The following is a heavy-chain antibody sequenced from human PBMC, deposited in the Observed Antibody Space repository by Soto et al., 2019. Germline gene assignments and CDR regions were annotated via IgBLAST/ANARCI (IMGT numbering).Heavy chain of an antibody. V-gene: IGHV1-69*01. CDR3: ATMLPLWSYFVV. CDR1: GGTFGSFA. J-gene: IGHJ4*01. CDR2: VIPIFDKT. D-gene: IGHD5-18*01. Sequence: QVQLVQSGAEVKKPGSSVKVSCKASGGTFGSFALSWVRQAPGQGLEWVGGVIPIFDKTNYAQKFQGRVTLTADDSTSTAYMELSSLTNEDTAVYYCATMLPLWSYFVVWGQGTLVTVSS.